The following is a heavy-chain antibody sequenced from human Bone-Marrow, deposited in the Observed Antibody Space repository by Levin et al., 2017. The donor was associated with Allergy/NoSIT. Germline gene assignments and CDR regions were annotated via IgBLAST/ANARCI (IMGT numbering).Heavy chain of an antibody. CDR2: IDPSDSYV. V-gene: IGHV5-10-1*01. CDR3: ARQMFGSGKKIDY. Sequence: GESLKISCEASGYRFNTYWINWARQMPGKGLEWMAKIDPSDSYVNYNPSFQGHVTISVDKSINTVYVQWSSLKASDTAMYYCARQMFGSGKKIDYWGQGTLVTVS. J-gene: IGHJ4*02. D-gene: IGHD3-10*01. CDR1: GYRFNTYW.